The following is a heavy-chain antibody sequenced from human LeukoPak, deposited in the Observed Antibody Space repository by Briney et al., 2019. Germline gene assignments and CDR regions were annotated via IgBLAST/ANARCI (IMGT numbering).Heavy chain of an antibody. Sequence: GGSLRLSCAASGFTVSSNYMSWVRQAPGKGLEWVSVIYSGGSTYYADSVKGRFTISRDNSKNTLYLQTNSLRAEDTAVYYCASTGITIPPYYYYGMDVWGQGTTVTVSS. CDR2: IYSGGST. D-gene: IGHD3-3*01. CDR1: GFTVSSNY. J-gene: IGHJ6*02. CDR3: ASTGITIPPYYYYGMDV. V-gene: IGHV3-53*01.